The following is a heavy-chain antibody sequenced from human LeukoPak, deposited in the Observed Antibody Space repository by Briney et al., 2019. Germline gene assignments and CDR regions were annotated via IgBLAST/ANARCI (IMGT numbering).Heavy chain of an antibody. CDR2: IYPGDSDT. CDR1: GXSFTSYW. V-gene: IGHV5-51*01. D-gene: IGHD6-6*01. CDR3: ARRSSIAPRLFDY. Sequence: GESLKISCKGSGXSFTSYWIDWVRQMPGKGLEWMGIIYPGDSDTRYSPSFQGQVTFSADESISTAYLQWSSLKASDTAIYYCARRSSIAPRLFDYWGQGTLVTVSS. J-gene: IGHJ4*02.